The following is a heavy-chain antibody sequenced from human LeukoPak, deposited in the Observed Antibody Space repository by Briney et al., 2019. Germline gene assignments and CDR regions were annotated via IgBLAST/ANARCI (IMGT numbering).Heavy chain of an antibody. D-gene: IGHD4-17*01. CDR3: ARDLVTVTKGFDI. CDR2: ISYIGST. J-gene: IGHJ3*02. V-gene: IGHV4-59*11. CDR1: TDSFSSHY. Sequence: PSETLSLTCAVSTDSFSSHYWTWIRQPPGKGLEWIGYISYIGSTNYNPSLKSRVTISIDTSKNQFSLKLSSVTAADTAVYYYARDLVTVTKGFDIWGQGTMVSVSS.